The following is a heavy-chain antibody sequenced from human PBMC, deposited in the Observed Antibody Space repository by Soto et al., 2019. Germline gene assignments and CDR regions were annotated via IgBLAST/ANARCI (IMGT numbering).Heavy chain of an antibody. V-gene: IGHV3-30*03. CDR2: ISYDGSKK. J-gene: IGHJ4*02. CDR3: VGGQYYFDY. CDR1: GFPFTTYG. D-gene: IGHD2-15*01. Sequence: QAQLVESGGGVVQPGRSLRLSCAASGFPFTTYGMHWVREGTGKGLDWVAAISYDGSKKFYADSVKGRFTISRDNSKNTLYLQMNSLRPEDTALYYCVGGQYYFDYRGQGTLVIVSS.